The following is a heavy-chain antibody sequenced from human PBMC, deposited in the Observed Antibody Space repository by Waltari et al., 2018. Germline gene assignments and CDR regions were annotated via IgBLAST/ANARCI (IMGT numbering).Heavy chain of an antibody. V-gene: IGHV4-59*11. CDR2: IYYRGST. D-gene: IGHD2-21*01. Sequence: QVQLQESGPGLVKPSETLSLTCTVSGGSISSHYWSWIRQPPGKGLEWIGYIYYRGSTNYNPSLKSRVTISVDTSKNQFSLKLSSVTAADTAVYYCARVACGGDCYSLGWFDPWGQGTLVTVSS. CDR1: GGSISSHY. J-gene: IGHJ5*02. CDR3: ARVACGGDCYSLGWFDP.